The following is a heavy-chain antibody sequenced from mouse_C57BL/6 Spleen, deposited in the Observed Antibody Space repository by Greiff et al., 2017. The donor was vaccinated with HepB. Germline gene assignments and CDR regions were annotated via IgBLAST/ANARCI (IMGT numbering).Heavy chain of an antibody. D-gene: IGHD1-1*01. CDR2: ISGGGGNT. Sequence: EVKLQESGGGLVKPGGSLKLSCAASGFTFSSYTMSWVRQTPEKRLEWVATISGGGGNTYYPDSVKGRFTISRDNAKNTLYLQMSSLRSEDTALYYCARHGSSYWYFDVWGTGTTVTVSS. CDR3: ARHGSSYWYFDV. V-gene: IGHV5-9*01. CDR1: GFTFSSYT. J-gene: IGHJ1*03.